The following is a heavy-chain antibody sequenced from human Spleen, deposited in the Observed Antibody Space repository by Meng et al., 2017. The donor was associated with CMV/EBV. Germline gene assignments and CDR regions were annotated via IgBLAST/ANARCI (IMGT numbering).Heavy chain of an antibody. CDR1: GYSFTSYW. CDR2: IYPSDSDT. J-gene: IGHJ3*02. D-gene: IGHD2-2*01. CDR3: AKHRPGYCTSSSCHKAFDI. V-gene: IGHV5-51*01. Sequence: GESLKISCKGSGYSFTSYWIAWVRQMPGKGLECMGVIYPSDSDTKYSPSFQGQVTISADTSTNTAYLQWSSLKASDTAMYYCAKHRPGYCTSSSCHKAFDIWGQGTMVTVSS.